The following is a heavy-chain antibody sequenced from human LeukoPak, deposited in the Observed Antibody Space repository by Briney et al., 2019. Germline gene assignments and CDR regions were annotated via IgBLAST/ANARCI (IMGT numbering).Heavy chain of an antibody. J-gene: IGHJ4*02. D-gene: IGHD4-17*01. V-gene: IGHV3-23*01. CDR2: ISGTGSST. CDR3: AKDPRTTTVTSFDY. CDR1: GFTFSSYA. Sequence: GGSLRLSCAASGFTFSSYAMGWVRQAPGKGLEWVSTISGTGSSTYYADSVKGRFTISRDNSKNTLYLQMNSLRAEDTAVYYCAKDPRTTTVTSFDYWGQGTLVTVSS.